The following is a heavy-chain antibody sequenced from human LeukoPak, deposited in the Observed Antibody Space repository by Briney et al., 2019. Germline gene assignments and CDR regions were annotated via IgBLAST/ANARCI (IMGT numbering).Heavy chain of an antibody. CDR2: ISGSGDDT. CDR3: ANALDGSGSYYKGSY. CDR1: GFTFSSNA. J-gene: IGHJ4*02. D-gene: IGHD3-10*01. V-gene: IGHV3-23*01. Sequence: PGGSLRVSCAASGFTFSSNAVNWVRQAPGKGLEWVSTISGSGDDTYYADSVRGRFTISRDNSKNTLYLQMSSLRAGDTAIYYCANALDGSGSYYKGSYWGQGTLVTVSS.